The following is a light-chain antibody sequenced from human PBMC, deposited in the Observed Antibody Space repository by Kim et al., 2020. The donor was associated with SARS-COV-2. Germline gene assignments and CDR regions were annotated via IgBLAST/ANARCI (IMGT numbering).Light chain of an antibody. CDR3: QQYNNWPMYT. CDR1: QSVSSN. Sequence: VSPGQRATLSCRASQSVSSNLAWYQQKPGQAPRLLIYGASTRATGIPARFSGSGSGTEFTLTISSLQSEDFAVYYCQQYNNWPMYTFGQGTKLEI. J-gene: IGKJ2*01. V-gene: IGKV3-15*01. CDR2: GAS.